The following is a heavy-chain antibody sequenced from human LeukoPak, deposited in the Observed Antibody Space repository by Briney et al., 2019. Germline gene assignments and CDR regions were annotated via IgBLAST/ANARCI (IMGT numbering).Heavy chain of an antibody. J-gene: IGHJ3*02. CDR2: IYPGDSHT. CDR3: ARGLSGSYYDGFDI. V-gene: IGHV5-51*01. D-gene: IGHD1-26*01. Sequence: GESLKISCKGSGYSFISYWIGWVRQMPGKGLEWIGIIYPGDSHTRYSPSFQGQVTISADKTINTAHLQWSSLKAPDTAMYYCARGLSGSYYDGFDIWGQGTMVTVSS. CDR1: GYSFISYW.